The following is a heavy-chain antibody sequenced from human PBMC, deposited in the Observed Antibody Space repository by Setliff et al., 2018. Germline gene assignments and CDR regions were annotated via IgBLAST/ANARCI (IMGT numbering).Heavy chain of an antibody. CDR3: ARVLVGYDFWSGYYQTMPHFDY. Sequence: GASVKVSCKASGGTFSSYGISWVRQAPGQGLEWMGWISAYNGNTNYAQKLQGRVTMTTDTSTSTAYMELRSLRSDDTAVYYCARVLVGYDFWSGYYQTMPHFDYWGQGTLVTVSS. CDR1: GGTFSSYG. D-gene: IGHD3-3*01. CDR2: ISAYNGNT. V-gene: IGHV1-18*01. J-gene: IGHJ4*02.